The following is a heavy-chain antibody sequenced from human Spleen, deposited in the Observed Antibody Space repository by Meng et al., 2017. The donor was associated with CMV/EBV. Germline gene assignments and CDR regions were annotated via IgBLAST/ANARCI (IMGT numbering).Heavy chain of an antibody. D-gene: IGHD3-22*01. CDR1: GFTVSSNY. V-gene: IGHV3-53*01. Sequence: GGSLRLSCAASGFTVSSNYMSWVRQAPGKGLEWVSVIYSGGSTYYADSVKGRFTISRDNSKNSLYLQMSSLRAEDTAVYYCARDRGYYDSTGFNWFDPWGQGTLVTVSS. CDR3: ARDRGYYDSTGFNWFDP. J-gene: IGHJ5*02. CDR2: IYSGGST.